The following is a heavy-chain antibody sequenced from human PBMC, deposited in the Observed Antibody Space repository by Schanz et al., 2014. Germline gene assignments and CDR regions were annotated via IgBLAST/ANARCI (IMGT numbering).Heavy chain of an antibody. CDR2: IRTKKNNYAT. V-gene: IGHV3-73*01. Sequence: ESQLVESGGGLVQPGGSLKLSCAASGFTFSDSAIHWVRQASGKGLEWLGRIRTKKNNYATTYTQSMKGRFALSRDESKNTAELQMNSLKTEDTAVYYCSETATAAGPFHYWGPGTLVTVSS. J-gene: IGHJ4*02. D-gene: IGHD6-13*01. CDR1: GFTFSDSA. CDR3: SETATAAGPFHY.